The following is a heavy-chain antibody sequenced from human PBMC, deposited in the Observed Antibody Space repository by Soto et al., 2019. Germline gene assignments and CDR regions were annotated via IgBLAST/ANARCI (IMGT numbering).Heavy chain of an antibody. Sequence: SETLSLTCTVSGGSISSYYWSWIRQPPGKGLEWIGYIYYSGSTNYNPSLKSRVTISVDTSKNQFSLKLSSVTAADTAVYYCARSFYVIVVVPAAIVFAYWGQGTLVTSPQ. CDR3: ARSFYVIVVVPAAIVFAY. D-gene: IGHD2-2*01. CDR1: GGSISSYY. V-gene: IGHV4-59*01. J-gene: IGHJ4*02. CDR2: IYYSGST.